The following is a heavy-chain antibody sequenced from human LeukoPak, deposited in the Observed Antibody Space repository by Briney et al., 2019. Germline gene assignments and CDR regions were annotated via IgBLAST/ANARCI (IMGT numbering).Heavy chain of an antibody. CDR3: ARGGAVAGYGMDV. Sequence: PSETLSLTCTVSGGSISSGSYYWSWIRHPAGKGLEWIGRIYTSGSTNYNPSLKSRVTISVDTSKNQFSLKLSSVTAADTAVYYCARGGAVAGYGMDVWGQGTTVTVSS. CDR2: IYTSGST. V-gene: IGHV4-61*02. D-gene: IGHD6-19*01. J-gene: IGHJ6*02. CDR1: GGSISSGSYY.